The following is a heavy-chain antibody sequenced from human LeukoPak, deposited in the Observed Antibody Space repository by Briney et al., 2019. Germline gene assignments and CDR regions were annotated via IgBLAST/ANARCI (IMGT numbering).Heavy chain of an antibody. CDR2: IYTSGNT. Sequence: PSETLSLTCTVSGGSISGYFWSWIRQPAGKGLEWIGRIYTSGNTDYNPSLKSRVSISVDTSKNPFSLKLTSVTAADTPVYFCARDSSWNYPILLLDYWGQGILVTVSS. V-gene: IGHV4-4*07. D-gene: IGHD1-7*01. J-gene: IGHJ4*02. CDR1: GGSISGYF. CDR3: ARDSSWNYPILLLDY.